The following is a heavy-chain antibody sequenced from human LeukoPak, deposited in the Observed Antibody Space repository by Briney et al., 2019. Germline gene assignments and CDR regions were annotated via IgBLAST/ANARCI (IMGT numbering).Heavy chain of an antibody. CDR2: INQDGSEK. Sequence: GGSLRLSCAVSGFTFSNYWMNWVRQAPGKGLEWVANINQDGSEKFYVDSVKGRFTISRDNAKNSLYLQMNSLRAEDTAVYYCARVGSSSWPSYYYYMDVWGKGTTVTVSS. CDR1: GFTFSNYW. D-gene: IGHD6-13*01. V-gene: IGHV3-7*01. J-gene: IGHJ6*03. CDR3: ARVGSSSWPSYYYYMDV.